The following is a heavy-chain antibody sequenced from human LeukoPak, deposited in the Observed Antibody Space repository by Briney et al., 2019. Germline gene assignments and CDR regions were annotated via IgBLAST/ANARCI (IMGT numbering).Heavy chain of an antibody. V-gene: IGHV4-38-2*02. J-gene: IGHJ4*02. Sequence: SETLSLTCTVSGYSITNGYYWGWIRQPPGKGLEWIGSIYHDGRIDYNPSLKSRVTISRDTSNDQFSLKLSSVTAADTAVYYCAREWIQLWLRSFDYWGQGTLVTVSS. CDR1: GYSITNGYY. CDR3: AREWIQLWLRSFDY. D-gene: IGHD5-18*01. CDR2: IYHDGRI.